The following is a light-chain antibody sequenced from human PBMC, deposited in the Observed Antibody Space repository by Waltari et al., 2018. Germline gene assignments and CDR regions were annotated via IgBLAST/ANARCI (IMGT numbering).Light chain of an antibody. V-gene: IGLV2-23*02. CDR2: EVS. Sequence: QSALTQPASVSGSPGQSITVSCTGTSSDIGSYNLVPWYQQYPGKAPKLMIHEVSKRPSGVSNRFSGSKSGNTASLTISGLQAEDEADYYCCSYAGSVIFGGGTKLTVL. CDR1: SSDIGSYNL. J-gene: IGLJ2*01. CDR3: CSYAGSVI.